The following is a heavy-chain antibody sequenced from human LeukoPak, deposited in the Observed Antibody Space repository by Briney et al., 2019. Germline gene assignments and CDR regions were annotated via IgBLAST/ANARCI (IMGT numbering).Heavy chain of an antibody. V-gene: IGHV3-30*02. D-gene: IGHD6-13*01. CDR1: GFTFSSYG. CDR3: ARDKGSYSSSWYAFGY. J-gene: IGHJ4*02. Sequence: GGSLRLSCAASGFTFSSYGMHWVRQAPGKGLEWVAFIRYDGSNKYYADSVKGRFTISRDNSKNTLYPQMNSLRAEDTAVYYCARDKGSYSSSWYAFGYWGQGTLVTVSS. CDR2: IRYDGSNK.